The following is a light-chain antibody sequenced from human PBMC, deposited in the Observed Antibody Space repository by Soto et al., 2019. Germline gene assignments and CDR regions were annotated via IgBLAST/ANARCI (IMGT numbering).Light chain of an antibody. CDR1: QSVSSN. CDR2: GAS. CDR3: QQYNNWWT. Sequence: EIVMTQSPATLSVSPGERATLSCRASQSVSSNLAWYQQIPGQAPRLLIYGASTRATGIPARLSGSGSGTEFTLTISSMQSEDFAAYYCQQYNNWWTFGQGTKVDIK. J-gene: IGKJ1*01. V-gene: IGKV3-15*01.